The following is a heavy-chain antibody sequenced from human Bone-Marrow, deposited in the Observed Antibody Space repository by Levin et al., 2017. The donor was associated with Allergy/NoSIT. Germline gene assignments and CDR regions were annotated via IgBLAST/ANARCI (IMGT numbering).Heavy chain of an antibody. CDR1: GFTFSSYW. J-gene: IGHJ3*02. Sequence: GGSLRLSCAASGFTFSSYWMSWVRQAPGKGLEWVANIKQDGSEKYYVDSVKGRFTISRDNAKNSLYLQMNSLRAEDTAVYYCARVDSRGVGDAFDIWGQGTMVTVSS. CDR2: IKQDGSEK. CDR3: ARVDSRGVGDAFDI. V-gene: IGHV3-7*01. D-gene: IGHD3-10*01.